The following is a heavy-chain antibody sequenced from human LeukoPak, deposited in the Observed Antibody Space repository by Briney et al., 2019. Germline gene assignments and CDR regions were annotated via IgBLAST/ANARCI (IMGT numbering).Heavy chain of an antibody. CDR3: ARGHSSSWYRLGWFDP. CDR1: GFTFSSYE. CDR2: ISSSGSTI. Sequence: PGGSLRLSCAASGFTFSSYEMNWVRQAPGKGLEWVSYISSSGSTIYYADSVKGRFTISRDNAKNSLYLRMNSLRAEDTAVYYCARGHSSSWYRLGWFDPWGQGTLVTVSS. V-gene: IGHV3-48*03. D-gene: IGHD6-13*01. J-gene: IGHJ5*02.